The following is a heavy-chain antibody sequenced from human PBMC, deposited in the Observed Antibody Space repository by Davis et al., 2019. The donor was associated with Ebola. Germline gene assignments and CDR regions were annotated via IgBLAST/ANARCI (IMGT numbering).Heavy chain of an antibody. J-gene: IGHJ4*02. D-gene: IGHD3-22*01. Sequence: GESLKISCQDSGNRFNSHWIGWVRQLPGKGLEWMGIIYTGDSDTRYSPSFQGQVAISVDKSISTAYLQWSSLKASDTAMYYCARHVMVGYYDSVLGYWGQGTLVTVSS. V-gene: IGHV5-51*01. CDR2: IYTGDSDT. CDR3: ARHVMVGYYDSVLGY. CDR1: GNRFNSHW.